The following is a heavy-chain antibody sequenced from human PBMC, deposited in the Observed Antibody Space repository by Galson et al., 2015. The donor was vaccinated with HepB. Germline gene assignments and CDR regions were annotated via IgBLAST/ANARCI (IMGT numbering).Heavy chain of an antibody. CDR2: ISSSSSYI. Sequence: SLRLSCAASGFTFSSYSMNWVRQAPGKGLEWVSSISSSSSYIYYADSVKGRSTISRDNAKNSLYLQMNSLRAEDTAVYYCARDRRQWLVDAFDIWGQGTMVTVSS. CDR3: ARDRRQWLVDAFDI. J-gene: IGHJ3*02. V-gene: IGHV3-21*01. D-gene: IGHD6-19*01. CDR1: GFTFSSYS.